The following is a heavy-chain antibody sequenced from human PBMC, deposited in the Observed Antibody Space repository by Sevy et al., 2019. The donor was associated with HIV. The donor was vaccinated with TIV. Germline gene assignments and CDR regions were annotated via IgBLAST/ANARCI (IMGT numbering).Heavy chain of an antibody. J-gene: IGHJ4*02. CDR3: ARRVDY. Sequence: GGSLRLSCAASGFSFTSYWMTWFRQAPGKELEWVANVNLDGSGKYYVDSVKGRFTISRDNARNSLSLQMNSLRAEDTAVYYCARRVDYWGQGTLVTVSS. V-gene: IGHV3-7*01. CDR1: GFSFTSYW. CDR2: VNLDGSGK.